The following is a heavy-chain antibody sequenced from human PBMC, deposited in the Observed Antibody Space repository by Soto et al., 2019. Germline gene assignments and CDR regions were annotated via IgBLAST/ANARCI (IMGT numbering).Heavy chain of an antibody. Sequence: QVQLQESGGCVVQPGRSLRLSCTASGFTFSSYGMHWVRQAPGKGLEWVAVISYDGRNKFYADSVKGRFTISRDNSKNTLDLQMNSLRGEDSALYYCAKDRHDWNRIGYFDYWGQGTLVTVSA. D-gene: IGHD1-1*01. CDR1: GFTFSSYG. V-gene: IGHV3-30*18. J-gene: IGHJ4*02. CDR3: AKDRHDWNRIGYFDY. CDR2: ISYDGRNK.